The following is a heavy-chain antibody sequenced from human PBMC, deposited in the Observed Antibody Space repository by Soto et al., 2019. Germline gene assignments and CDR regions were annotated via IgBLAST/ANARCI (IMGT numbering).Heavy chain of an antibody. Sequence: QVQLQESGPGLVKPSGTLSLTCAVSGDSITNSRWWTWGRQPPGKGLEWIGDILHSGETNYNPSLKSRVFISVDKSQNQFSLRVSSVTAADTAVYYCAYSTGWYRHDVWGQGTLVTVSS. CDR3: AYSTGWYRHDV. CDR2: ILHSGET. V-gene: IGHV4-4*02. J-gene: IGHJ3*01. D-gene: IGHD6-19*01. CDR1: GDSITNSRW.